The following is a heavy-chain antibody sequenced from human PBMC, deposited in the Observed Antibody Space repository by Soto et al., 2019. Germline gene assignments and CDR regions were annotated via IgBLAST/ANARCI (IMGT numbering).Heavy chain of an antibody. Sequence: QVQLVESGGGVVQPGRSLRLSCAASGFTFSSYGMHWVRQAPGKGLEWVAVISYDGSNKYYADSVKGRFTISRDNYKNTLYLQMNSLRVADTAVYYCGKELNEYGSGSYHFDYWGQGTLVTVSS. J-gene: IGHJ4*02. V-gene: IGHV3-30*18. CDR3: GKELNEYGSGSYHFDY. CDR1: GFTFSSYG. CDR2: ISYDGSNK. D-gene: IGHD3-10*01.